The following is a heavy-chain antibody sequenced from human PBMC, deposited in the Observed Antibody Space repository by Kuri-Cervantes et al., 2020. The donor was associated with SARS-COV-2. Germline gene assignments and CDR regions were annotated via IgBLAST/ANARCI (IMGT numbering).Heavy chain of an antibody. Sequence: SQTLSLTCAVYGGSFSGYYWSWIRQPPGKGLEWIGEINHSGSTNYNPSLKSRVTISVDTSKNQFSLKLSSVTAADTAVYYCAIIGVGYYFDYWGQGTLVTVSS. J-gene: IGHJ4*02. CDR2: INHSGST. D-gene: IGHD3-3*02. CDR3: AIIGVGYYFDY. V-gene: IGHV4-34*01. CDR1: GGSFSGYY.